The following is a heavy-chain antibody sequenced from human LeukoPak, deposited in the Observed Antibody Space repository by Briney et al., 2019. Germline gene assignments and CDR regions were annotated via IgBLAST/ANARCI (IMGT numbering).Heavy chain of an antibody. J-gene: IGHJ4*02. CDR3: ARAPYYYDSSGYSPYDY. CDR2: IIPILGIA. V-gene: IGHV1-69*10. D-gene: IGHD3-22*01. CDR1: GGTLSSYT. Sequence: SVKLSCKASGGTLSSYTISWVRQAAGQGLEWIGWIIPILGIANYAQKFQGRVTITADKSTSTAYMELSSLRSEDTAVYSCARAPYYYDSSGYSPYDYWGQGTLVTVSS.